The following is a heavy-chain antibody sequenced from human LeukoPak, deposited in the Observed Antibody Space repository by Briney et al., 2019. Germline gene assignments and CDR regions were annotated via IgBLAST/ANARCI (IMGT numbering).Heavy chain of an antibody. CDR1: GFTFSAYS. D-gene: IGHD1-26*01. J-gene: IGHJ4*02. CDR2: ITSSSDSI. Sequence: GSLRLSCATSGFTFSAYSMIWVRQPPGKGLECLSYITSSSDSIHYADSVRGRFTVSRDNAKNSLYLQMNSLRDEDTAVYYCARDPGYSRPSSYGYFDHWGQGTLATVSS. V-gene: IGHV3-48*02. CDR3: ARDPGYSRPSSYGYFDH.